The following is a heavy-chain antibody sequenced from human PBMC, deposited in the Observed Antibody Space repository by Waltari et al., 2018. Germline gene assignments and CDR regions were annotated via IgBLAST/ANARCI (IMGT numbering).Heavy chain of an antibody. D-gene: IGHD3-10*01. CDR1: GGSFRGYY. Sequence: QVQLQQWGAGLLKPSETLSLTCAVYGGSFRGYYWSWIRQPPGKGLEWIGEINHSGSTNYNPSLKSRVTISVDTSKNQFSLKLSSVTAADTAVYYCARGFYGSGSYYYYWGQGTLVTVSS. V-gene: IGHV4-34*01. CDR2: INHSGST. J-gene: IGHJ4*02. CDR3: ARGFYGSGSYYYY.